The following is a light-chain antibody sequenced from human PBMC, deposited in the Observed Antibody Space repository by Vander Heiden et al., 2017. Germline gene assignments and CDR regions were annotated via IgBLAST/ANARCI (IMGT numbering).Light chain of an antibody. Sequence: DIVMTQSPDSLAVSLGERATINCKSSQSVLYSSNNKNYLAWYQQKPGQPPKLLIYWASTRESGVPDRFRGSGSGTDFTLTISSLQAEDVAVYYCQQDYSTPPTFGQGTKVEMK. V-gene: IGKV4-1*01. J-gene: IGKJ1*01. CDR2: WAS. CDR1: QSVLYSSNNKNY. CDR3: QQDYSTPPT.